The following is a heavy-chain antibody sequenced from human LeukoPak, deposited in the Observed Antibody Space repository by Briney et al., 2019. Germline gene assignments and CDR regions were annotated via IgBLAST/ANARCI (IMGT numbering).Heavy chain of an antibody. Sequence: GGSLRLSCAASGFTFSDYYMGWIRQAPGKGLEWVSYITNSGSTFYYTDSIRGRFTISRDNAKNSLYLQMNSLRAEDTAVYYCARRHCSSTTTCPLVDYWAQGTLVTVSS. D-gene: IGHD2-2*01. CDR3: ARRHCSSTTTCPLVDY. J-gene: IGHJ4*02. V-gene: IGHV3-11*04. CDR2: ITNSGSTF. CDR1: GFTFSDYY.